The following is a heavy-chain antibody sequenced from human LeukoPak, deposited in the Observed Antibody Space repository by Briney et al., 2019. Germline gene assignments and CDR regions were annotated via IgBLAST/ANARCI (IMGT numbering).Heavy chain of an antibody. CDR1: GFTFSNHW. D-gene: IGHD5-12*01. CDR3: AGAYSAYDPFDY. V-gene: IGHV3-74*01. Sequence: GGSLRLSCAASGFTFSNHWMHWVRQAPGKGLVWVSRLNADGNSITYADSVRGRFTISRDNAKNTVHLQMNSLRVEDTAIYFCAGAYSAYDPFDYWGQGILVTVSS. J-gene: IGHJ4*02. CDR2: LNADGNSI.